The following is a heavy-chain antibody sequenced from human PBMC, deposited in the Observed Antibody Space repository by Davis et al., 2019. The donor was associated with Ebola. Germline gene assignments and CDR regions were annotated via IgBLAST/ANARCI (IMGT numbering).Heavy chain of an antibody. V-gene: IGHV4-34*01. CDR3: ARGAGDDFWSGYSAFYYYYGMDV. CDR2: INHSGST. CDR1: GGSSSGYY. J-gene: IGHJ6*04. Sequence: MPGGSLRLSCAVYGGSSSGYYWSWIRQPPGKGLEWIGEINHSGSTNYNPSLKSRVTISVDTSKNQFSLKLSSVTAADTAVYYCARGAGDDFWSGYSAFYYYYGMDVWGKGTTVTVSS. D-gene: IGHD3-3*01.